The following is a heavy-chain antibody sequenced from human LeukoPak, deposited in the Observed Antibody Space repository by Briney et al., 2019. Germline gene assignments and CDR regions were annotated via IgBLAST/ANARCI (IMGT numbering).Heavy chain of an antibody. V-gene: IGHV3-15*01. D-gene: IGHD6-13*01. J-gene: IGHJ4*02. CDR2: IKSKTDGGTT. CDR3: TTDHGSWGY. CDR1: GFSFSSYG. Sequence: PGGSLRLSCVGSGFSFSSYGMSWVRQAPGKGLEWVGRIKSKTDGGTTDYAAPVKGRFTISRDDSKNTLYLQMNSLKTEDTAVYYCTTDHGSWGYWGQGTLVTVSS.